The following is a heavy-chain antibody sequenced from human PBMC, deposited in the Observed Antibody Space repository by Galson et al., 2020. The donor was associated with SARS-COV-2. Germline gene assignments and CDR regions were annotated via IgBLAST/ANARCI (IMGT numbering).Heavy chain of an antibody. CDR3: ARGEEDTSGWYELYYFDY. V-gene: IGHV1-2*02. CDR2: INPNTGGT. D-gene: IGHD6-19*01. J-gene: IGHJ4*02. Sequence: ASVKVSCRASGYTFTGNYIHWVRQAPGQGLEWMGWINPNTGGTSSAQKFQGRVTMTRDTSIATAYMELSGLRSDDTAVYYCARGEEDTSGWYELYYFDYWGQGTLVTVSS. CDR1: GYTFTGNY.